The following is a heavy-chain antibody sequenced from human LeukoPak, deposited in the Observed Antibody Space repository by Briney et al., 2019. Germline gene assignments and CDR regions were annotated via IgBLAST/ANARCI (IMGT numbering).Heavy chain of an antibody. Sequence: GESLKISCKGSGYSFTSYWIGWVRQMPGKGLEWMGIIYPGDSDTRYSPSFQGQVTISADKSISTAYLQWSSLKASDTAMYYCARHHLGSSWTPDAFDIWGQGTVVTVSS. CDR1: GYSFTSYW. CDR2: IYPGDSDT. J-gene: IGHJ3*02. CDR3: ARHHLGSSWTPDAFDI. D-gene: IGHD6-13*01. V-gene: IGHV5-51*01.